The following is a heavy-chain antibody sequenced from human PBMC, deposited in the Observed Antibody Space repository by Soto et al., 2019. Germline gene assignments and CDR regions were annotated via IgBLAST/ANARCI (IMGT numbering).Heavy chain of an antibody. CDR1: GFTFSDYY. Sequence: PGGSLRLSCAASGFTFSDYYMSWIRQAPGKGLEWVSYISSSSSYTNYADSVKGRFTISRDNAKNSLYLQMNSLRAEDTAVYYCARDYYYDSSGGPFGYWGQGTLVTVSS. CDR2: ISSSSSYT. D-gene: IGHD3-22*01. CDR3: ARDYYYDSSGGPFGY. V-gene: IGHV3-11*05. J-gene: IGHJ4*02.